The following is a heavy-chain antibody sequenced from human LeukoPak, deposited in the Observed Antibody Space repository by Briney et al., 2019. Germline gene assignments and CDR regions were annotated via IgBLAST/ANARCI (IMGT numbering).Heavy chain of an antibody. D-gene: IGHD2-15*01. V-gene: IGHV4-59*08. CDR1: GGSISSYY. Sequence: SETLSLTCTVSGGSISSYYWSWIRQPPGKGLEWIGYIYYSGSTNYNPSLKSRVTISVDTSKNQFSLKLSSVTAADTAVYYCARVASGVGYNWFDPWGQGTLVTVSS. CDR3: ARVASGVGYNWFDP. J-gene: IGHJ5*02. CDR2: IYYSGST.